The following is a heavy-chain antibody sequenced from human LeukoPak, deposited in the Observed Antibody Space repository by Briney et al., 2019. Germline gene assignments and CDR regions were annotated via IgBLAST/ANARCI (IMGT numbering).Heavy chain of an antibody. CDR3: ARGARGLWFGELSSPDNWFDP. CDR1: GFTFSSYS. J-gene: IGHJ5*02. Sequence: GGSLRLSCAASGFTFSSYSMNWVRQAPGKGLEWVSSISSSSSYIYYADSVKGRFTISRDNAKNSLYLQMNSLRAEDTAVYYCARGARGLWFGELSSPDNWFDPWGQGTLVTVST. V-gene: IGHV3-21*01. CDR2: ISSSSSYI. D-gene: IGHD3-10*01.